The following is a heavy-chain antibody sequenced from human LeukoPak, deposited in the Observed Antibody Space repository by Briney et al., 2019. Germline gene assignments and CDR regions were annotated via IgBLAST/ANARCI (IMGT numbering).Heavy chain of an antibody. CDR2: INSDGSGT. CDR3: ASAGGLSYYDSSADH. CDR1: GFTFISYW. D-gene: IGHD3-22*01. V-gene: IGHV3-74*01. J-gene: IGHJ4*02. Sequence: GGSLRLSCAASGFTFISYWMHWVRQAPGKGLVWVSRINSDGSGTGYADSVKGRFTISRDNAKNTLYLQMNRLRAEDTAVYYCASAGGLSYYDSSADHWGQGTLVTVSS.